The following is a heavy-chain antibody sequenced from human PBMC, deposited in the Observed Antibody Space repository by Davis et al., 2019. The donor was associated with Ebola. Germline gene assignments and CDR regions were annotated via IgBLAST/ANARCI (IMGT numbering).Heavy chain of an antibody. CDR2: INHSGST. Sequence: MPSETLSLTCAVYGGSFSGYYWRWIRQPPWKGLAWIGEINHSGSTNYNPSLKSRVTISVDTSKNQFSLKLSSVTAAGTAVYYCARGGGGYCSSTSCYRYYGMDVWGQGTTVTVSS. D-gene: IGHD2-2*02. J-gene: IGHJ6*02. V-gene: IGHV4-34*01. CDR1: GGSFSGYY. CDR3: ARGGGGYCSSTSCYRYYGMDV.